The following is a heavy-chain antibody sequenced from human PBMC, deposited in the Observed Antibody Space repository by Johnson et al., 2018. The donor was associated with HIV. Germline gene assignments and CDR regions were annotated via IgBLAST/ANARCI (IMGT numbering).Heavy chain of an antibody. V-gene: IGHV3-30-3*01. J-gene: IGHJ3*02. D-gene: IGHD6-13*01. CDR1: GFTFSSYA. Sequence: QVQLVGSGGGVVQPGRSLRLSCAASGFTFSSYAMHWVRQAPGKGLEWVAVISYDGSNKYYADSVKGRFTISRDNSKNTLYLQMNSLRAEDTAVYYCARARDRSSSREAFDIWGEGTMVSVSS. CDR2: ISYDGSNK. CDR3: ARARDRSSSREAFDI.